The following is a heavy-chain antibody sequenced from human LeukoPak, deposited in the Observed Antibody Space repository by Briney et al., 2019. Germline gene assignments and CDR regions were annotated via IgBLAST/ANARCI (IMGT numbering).Heavy chain of an antibody. CDR1: GGSISSSSYY. D-gene: IGHD3-22*01. CDR3: ARYYYDSSGYYDY. J-gene: IGHJ4*02. Sequence: SETLSLTCTVSGGSISSSSYYWGWIRQPPGKGLEWIGSIYYSGSTYYNPSLKSRVTISVDTSKNQFSLKLSSVTAADTAVYYCARYYYDSSGYYDYWGQGTLVTVSS. CDR2: IYYSGST. V-gene: IGHV4-39*07.